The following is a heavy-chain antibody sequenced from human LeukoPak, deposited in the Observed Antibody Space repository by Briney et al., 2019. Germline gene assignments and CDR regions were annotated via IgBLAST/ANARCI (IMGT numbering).Heavy chain of an antibody. CDR2: ISGSGGST. CDR3: AYSSSWYGIYFDY. J-gene: IGHJ4*02. D-gene: IGHD6-13*01. Sequence: GRSLRLSCAASGFTFDDYAMHWVRQAPGKGLEWVSAISGSGGSTYYADSVKGRFTIFRDNSKNTLYLQMNSLRAEDTAVYYCAYSSSWYGIYFDYWGQGTLVTVSS. CDR1: GFTFDDYA. V-gene: IGHV3-23*01.